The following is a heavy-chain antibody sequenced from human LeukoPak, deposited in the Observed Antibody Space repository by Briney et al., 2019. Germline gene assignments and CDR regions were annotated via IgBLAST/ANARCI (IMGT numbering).Heavy chain of an antibody. CDR2: IYYSGST. CDR1: GGSTSSYY. J-gene: IGHJ5*02. D-gene: IGHD3-10*02. V-gene: IGHV4-59*08. Sequence: SETLSLTCTVSGGSTSSYYWSWIRQPPGKGLEWIGYIYYSGSTNYNPSLKSRVTISVDTSKNQFSLKLSSVTAADTAVYYCARIPTMYNWFDPWGQGTLVTVYS. CDR3: ARIPTMYNWFDP.